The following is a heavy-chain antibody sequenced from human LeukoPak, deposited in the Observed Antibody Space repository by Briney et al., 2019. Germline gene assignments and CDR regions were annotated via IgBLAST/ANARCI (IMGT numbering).Heavy chain of an antibody. CDR1: GFTFSSSW. CDR3: ARDKIVGATHFDY. Sequence: PGGSLRLSCAASGFTFSSSWMSWVRQAPGKGLEWVANIDQDGSEKYFMDSVKGRFTISRDNAKKSLYLQMNSLRGEDTAVYYCARDKIVGATHFDYWGQGTLVTVSS. D-gene: IGHD1-26*01. J-gene: IGHJ4*02. CDR2: IDQDGSEK. V-gene: IGHV3-7*01.